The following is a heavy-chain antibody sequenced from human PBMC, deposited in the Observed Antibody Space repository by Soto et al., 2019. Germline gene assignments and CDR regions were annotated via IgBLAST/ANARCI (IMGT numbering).Heavy chain of an antibody. CDR3: ASLPSMVRGDPIDY. CDR1: GFTVSSNY. J-gene: IGHJ4*02. CDR2: IYSGGST. V-gene: IGHV3-66*01. D-gene: IGHD3-10*01. Sequence: GGSLRLSCAASGFTVSSNYMSWVRQAPGKGLEWVSVIYSGGSTYYADSVKGRFTISRDNSKNTLYLQMNSLRAEDTAVYYCASLPSMVRGDPIDYWGQGTLVTVSS.